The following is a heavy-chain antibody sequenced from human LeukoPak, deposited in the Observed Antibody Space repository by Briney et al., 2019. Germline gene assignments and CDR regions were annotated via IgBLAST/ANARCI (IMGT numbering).Heavy chain of an antibody. J-gene: IGHJ4*02. V-gene: IGHV3-7*01. D-gene: IGHD6-19*01. Sequence: GGSLRLSCAASGFTFSSYWMSWVRQAPGKGLEWVANIKQDGSEKYYVDSVKGRFTISRDNAKNSLYLQMNSLRAEDTAVYYCARLDYVVAVALPIFDYWGQGTLVTVSS. CDR1: GFTFSSYW. CDR2: IKQDGSEK. CDR3: ARLDYVVAVALPIFDY.